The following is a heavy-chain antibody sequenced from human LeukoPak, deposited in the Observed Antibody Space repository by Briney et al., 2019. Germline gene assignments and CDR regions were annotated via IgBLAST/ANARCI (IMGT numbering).Heavy chain of an antibody. J-gene: IGHJ4*02. Sequence: GESLKISCAASGFTFSSFAMSWVRQAPGKGLEWVSTISGSGGSTSYADSVKGRFTISRDNSKNTLYLQMNSLRAEDTALYYCAKNSRSSGYYLDYWGQGTLVTVSS. D-gene: IGHD3-22*01. V-gene: IGHV3-23*01. CDR2: ISGSGGST. CDR1: GFTFSSFA. CDR3: AKNSRSSGYYLDY.